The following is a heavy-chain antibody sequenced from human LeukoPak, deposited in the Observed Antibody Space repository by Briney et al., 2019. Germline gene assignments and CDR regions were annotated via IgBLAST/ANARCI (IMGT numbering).Heavy chain of an antibody. Sequence: GGSLRLSCAASGFTFSSYWMSWVRQAPGKGLEWVANMKQDGSEKYYVDSVKGRFTISRDNAKNLLYLQMNSLRAEDTAVYYCARAVSTVVTPDDAFDIWGQGTMVTVSS. J-gene: IGHJ3*02. CDR1: GFTFSSYW. V-gene: IGHV3-7*01. D-gene: IGHD4-23*01. CDR2: MKQDGSEK. CDR3: ARAVSTVVTPDDAFDI.